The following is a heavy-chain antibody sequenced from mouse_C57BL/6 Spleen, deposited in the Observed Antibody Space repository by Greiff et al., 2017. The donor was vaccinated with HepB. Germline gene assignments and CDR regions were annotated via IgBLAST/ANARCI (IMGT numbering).Heavy chain of an antibody. CDR1: GYTFTSYW. CDR3: AREGGSDGYYGYFDV. D-gene: IGHD2-3*01. J-gene: IGHJ1*03. CDR2: IHPNSGST. Sequence: QVQLQQPGAELVKPGASVKLSCKASGYTFTSYWMHWVKQRPGQGLEWIGMIHPNSGSTNYNEKFKSKATLTVDKSSSTAYMRLSSLTSEDSAVYYCAREGGSDGYYGYFDVWGTGTTVTVSS. V-gene: IGHV1-64*01.